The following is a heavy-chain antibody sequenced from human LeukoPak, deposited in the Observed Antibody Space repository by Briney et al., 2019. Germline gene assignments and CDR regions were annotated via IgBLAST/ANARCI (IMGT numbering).Heavy chain of an antibody. V-gene: IGHV3-21*01. CDR3: ARDFTCGGDCYSYYFDY. CDR2: ISSSNNYI. CDR1: GFTFSSYS. J-gene: IGHJ4*02. D-gene: IGHD2-21*02. Sequence: GGSLRLSCAASGFTFSSYSMNWVRQAPGKGLEWVSSISSSNNYIYYADSVKGRFTISRDNAKNSLYLQMDSLRAEDTAVYYCARDFTCGGDCYSYYFDYWGQGTLVTVSS.